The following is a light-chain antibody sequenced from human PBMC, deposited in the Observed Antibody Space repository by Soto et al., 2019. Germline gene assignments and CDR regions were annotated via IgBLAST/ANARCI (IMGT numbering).Light chain of an antibody. CDR2: AAS. V-gene: IGKV1-39*01. CDR3: QQSYSTWT. CDR1: QSISSY. J-gene: IGKJ1*01. Sequence: DIQMTQSPSSLSASVGDRVTITCRASQSISSYLNWYQQKPGKAPKLLIYAASSLQSGVPSRFSGSGSGTDFTFTISSLQPEDFATYYCQQSYSTWTLGQGTKV.